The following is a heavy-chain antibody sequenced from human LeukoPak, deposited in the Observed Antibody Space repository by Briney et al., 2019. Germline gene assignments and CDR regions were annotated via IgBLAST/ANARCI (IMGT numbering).Heavy chain of an antibody. Sequence: PSETLSLTCTVSGGSISSYYWSWIRQPPGKGLEWIGYIYYSGSTNYNPSLKSRVTISVDTSKNQFSLKLSSVTAADTAVYYCARDSIRYCSGGSCYSERLAFDIWGQGTMVTVSS. CDR2: IYYSGST. CDR3: ARDSIRYCSGGSCYSERLAFDI. D-gene: IGHD2-15*01. V-gene: IGHV4-59*01. CDR1: GGSISSYY. J-gene: IGHJ3*02.